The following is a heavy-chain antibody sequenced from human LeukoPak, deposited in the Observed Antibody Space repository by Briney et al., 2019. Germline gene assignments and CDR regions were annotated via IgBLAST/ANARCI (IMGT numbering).Heavy chain of an antibody. J-gene: IGHJ4*02. V-gene: IGHV1-2*02. CDR2: INPNSGGT. CDR3: ARDKRKRAVATEDTSFDY. CDR1: GYTFTGYY. Sequence: ASVKVSCKASGYTFTGYYMHWVRQAPGQGLEWMGWINPNSGGTNYAQKFQGRVTMTRDTSINTAYMELSRLRSDDTAVYYCARDKRKRAVATEDTSFDYWGQGTLVTVSS. D-gene: IGHD5-12*01.